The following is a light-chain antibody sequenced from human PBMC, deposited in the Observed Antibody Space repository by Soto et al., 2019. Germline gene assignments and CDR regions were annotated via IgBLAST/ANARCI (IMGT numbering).Light chain of an antibody. Sequence: QSVPTKPPSVSAAPGQKVTISCSGSIFNIGGNSVSWYQQLPGTAPELLIYDDNKRPSGIPDRFSGSKSGTSATLGITGFQTGDEADYYCGSWDSSLSAYVFGTGTKV. V-gene: IGLV1-51*01. J-gene: IGLJ1*01. CDR1: IFNIGGNS. CDR3: GSWDSSLSAYV. CDR2: DDN.